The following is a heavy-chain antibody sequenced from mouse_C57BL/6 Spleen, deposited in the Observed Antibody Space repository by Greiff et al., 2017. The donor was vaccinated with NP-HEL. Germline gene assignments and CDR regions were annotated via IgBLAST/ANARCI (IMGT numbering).Heavy chain of an antibody. Sequence: EVKVVESGGGLVKPGGSLKLSCAASGFTFSSYAMSWVRQTPEKRLEWVATISDGGSYTYYPDNVKGRFTISRDNAKNNLYLQMSHLKSEDTAMYYCARDANHEGYYAMDYWGQGTSVTVSS. D-gene: IGHD2-2*01. CDR3: ARDANHEGYYAMDY. CDR2: ISDGGSYT. V-gene: IGHV5-4*01. J-gene: IGHJ4*01. CDR1: GFTFSSYA.